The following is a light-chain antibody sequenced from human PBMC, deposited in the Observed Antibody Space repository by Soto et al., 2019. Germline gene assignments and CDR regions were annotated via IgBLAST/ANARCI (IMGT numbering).Light chain of an antibody. CDR1: QSISSW. J-gene: IGKJ4*01. CDR3: QQYDSFSLT. Sequence: DIQMTQSPSTLSASVGDRVTITCRPSQSISSWLAWYQQKPGKAPKRLIYKASSLESGGPSRFSGSGSGTEFTLTISSLQPDDFATYYCQQYDSFSLTFGGGTKVEIK. V-gene: IGKV1-5*03. CDR2: KAS.